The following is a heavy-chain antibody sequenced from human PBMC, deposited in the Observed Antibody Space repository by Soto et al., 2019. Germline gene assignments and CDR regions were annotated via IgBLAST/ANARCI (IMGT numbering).Heavy chain of an antibody. D-gene: IGHD6-6*01. V-gene: IGHV1-2*02. CDR1: GYTFTGYY. J-gene: IGHJ4*02. CDR3: VTGDHRVR. Sequence: ASVNVSCKTSGYTFTGYYLNWVRQAPGRGLEWVGWINPKTGDTNKAQKFQGKVTMTTETSNNTGYMELSGLKSDDTGVYYCVTGDHRVRWCQGTRVTVSS. CDR2: INPKTGDT.